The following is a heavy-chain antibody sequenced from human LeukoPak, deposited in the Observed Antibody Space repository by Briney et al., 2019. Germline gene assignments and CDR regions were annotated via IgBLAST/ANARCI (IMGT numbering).Heavy chain of an antibody. CDR2: MYYSGST. J-gene: IGHJ6*03. V-gene: IGHV4-38-2*01. CDR3: ASNIIAARPLYYYYYMDV. Sequence: SETLSLTCAVSGYSISSGYYWGCIRLPPAKEREWFGSMYYSGSTYYNPSLKRRVTISVDTSKNQFSLKLSSVTAADTAVYYRASNIIAARPLYYYYYMDVWGKGTTVTVSS. D-gene: IGHD6-6*01. CDR1: GYSISSGYY.